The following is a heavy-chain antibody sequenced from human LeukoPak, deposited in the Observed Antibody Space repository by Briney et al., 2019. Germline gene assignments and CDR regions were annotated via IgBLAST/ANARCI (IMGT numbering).Heavy chain of an antibody. CDR2: IKQDGSEK. CDR3: ARGGALYWTGWGFQH. V-gene: IGHV3-7*01. D-gene: IGHD3-16*01. CDR1: GFTFSSYW. J-gene: IGHJ1*01. Sequence: PGGSLRLSCAASGFTFSSYWMSWVRQAPGKGLEWVANIKQDGSEKYYVDSVKGRFTISRDNAKNSLYLQMNSLRAEDTAVYYCARGGALYWTGWGFQHWGQGTLVTVSS.